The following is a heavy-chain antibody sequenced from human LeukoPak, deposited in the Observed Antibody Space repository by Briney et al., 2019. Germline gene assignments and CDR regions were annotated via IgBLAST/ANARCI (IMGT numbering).Heavy chain of an antibody. Sequence: SVKVSCKASGGTFSSYAISWVRQAPGQGLEWMGRIIPIFGTANYAQKFRGRVTITTDESTSTAYMELSSLRSEDTAVYYCASTCTNGVCPNFDYWGQGTLVTVSS. CDR2: IIPIFGTA. CDR3: ASTCTNGVCPNFDY. J-gene: IGHJ4*02. D-gene: IGHD2-8*01. V-gene: IGHV1-69*05. CDR1: GGTFSSYA.